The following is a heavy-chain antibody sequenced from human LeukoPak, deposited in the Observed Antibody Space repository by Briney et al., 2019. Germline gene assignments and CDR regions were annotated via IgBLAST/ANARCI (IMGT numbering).Heavy chain of an antibody. CDR2: IYYSGST. CDR1: GGSISSNTYY. V-gene: IGHV4-39*01. CDR3: AIPRAPSSWYQVLAAFDI. Sequence: SETLSLTCIVSGGSISSNTYYWGWVRQPPGKGLEWIGSIYYSGSTYYNPSLKSRVTISVDTSKNQFSLKLSSVTAADTAVYYCAIPRAPSSWYQVLAAFDIWGQGTMVTVSS. J-gene: IGHJ3*02. D-gene: IGHD6-13*01.